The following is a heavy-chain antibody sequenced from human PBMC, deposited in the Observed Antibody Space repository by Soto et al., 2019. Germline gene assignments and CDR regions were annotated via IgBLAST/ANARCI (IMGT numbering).Heavy chain of an antibody. CDR2: IYWDDDK. D-gene: IGHD6-19*01. Sequence: QITLKESGPTLVKPTQTLTLTCTFSGFSLSTSGVGVGWIRQPPGKALEWLALIYWDDDKRYSPSLKSRLTSXRDXSXSQLVLTMTNIDPVDTATYYCAHRLGGIGVAGTFDYWGQGTLVTVSS. J-gene: IGHJ4*02. CDR1: GFSLSTSGVG. V-gene: IGHV2-5*02. CDR3: AHRLGGIGVAGTFDY.